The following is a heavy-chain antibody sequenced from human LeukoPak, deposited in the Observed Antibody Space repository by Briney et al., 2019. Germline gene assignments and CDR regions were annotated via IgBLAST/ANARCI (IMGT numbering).Heavy chain of an antibody. CDR3: AIYSSGWTGPFDY. V-gene: IGHV1-8*03. CDR1: GHTFTSYD. D-gene: IGHD6-19*01. J-gene: IGHJ4*02. Sequence: ASVKVSCKASGHTFTSYDINWVRQATGQGLEWMGWMNPNSGNTGYAQKFQGRVTITRNTSISTAYMELSSLRSEDTAVYYCAIYSSGWTGPFDYWGQGTLVTVSS. CDR2: MNPNSGNT.